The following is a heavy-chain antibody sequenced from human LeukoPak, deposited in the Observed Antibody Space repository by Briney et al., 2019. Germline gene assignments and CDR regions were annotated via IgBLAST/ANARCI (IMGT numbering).Heavy chain of an antibody. J-gene: IGHJ4*02. CDR2: TYPGDSDT. Sequence: GESLKISCKGSGYSFTSYWIGWVRQMPGKGLEWMGITYPGDSDTRYSPSFQGQVTISADKSISTAYLQWSSLKASDTAMYYCARQNYYDSSGYQGYFDYWGQGTLVTVSS. D-gene: IGHD3-22*01. CDR1: GYSFTSYW. V-gene: IGHV5-51*01. CDR3: ARQNYYDSSGYQGYFDY.